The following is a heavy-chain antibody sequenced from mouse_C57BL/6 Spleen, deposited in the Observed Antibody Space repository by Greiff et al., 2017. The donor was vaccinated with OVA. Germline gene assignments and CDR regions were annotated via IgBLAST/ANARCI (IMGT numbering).Heavy chain of an antibody. D-gene: IGHD2-12*01. CDR1: GYTFTSYW. J-gene: IGHJ4*01. CDR2: IDPSDSYT. Sequence: VQLQQSGAELAKPGASVKLSCKASGYTFTSYWMHWVKQRPGQGLEWIGEIDPSDSYTNYNQKFKGKSTLTVDKSSSTAYMQLSSLTSEDSAVYYCAREYSQSYAMDYWGQGTSVTVSS. V-gene: IGHV1-69*01. CDR3: AREYSQSYAMDY.